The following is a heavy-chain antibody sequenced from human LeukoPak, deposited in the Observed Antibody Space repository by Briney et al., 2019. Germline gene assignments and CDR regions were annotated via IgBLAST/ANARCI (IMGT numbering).Heavy chain of an antibody. D-gene: IGHD4-17*01. CDR1: GYTFTSYG. Sequence: ASVKVSCKASGYTFTSYGISWVRQAPGRGLEWMGWISAYNGNTNYAQKLQGRVTMTTDTSTSTAYMELRSLRSDDTAVYYCARVATYGLPFDYWGQGTLVTVSS. CDR3: ARVATYGLPFDY. V-gene: IGHV1-18*01. J-gene: IGHJ4*02. CDR2: ISAYNGNT.